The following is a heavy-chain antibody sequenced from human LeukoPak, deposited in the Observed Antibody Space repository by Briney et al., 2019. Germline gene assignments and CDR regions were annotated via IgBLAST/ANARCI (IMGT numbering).Heavy chain of an antibody. CDR1: GFTFSSYA. J-gene: IGHJ4*02. V-gene: IGHV3-23*01. Sequence: GGSLRLSCAASGFTFSSYAMSWVRQAPGKGVEWVSAISGSGGSTYYADSVKGRFTISRDNSKNTLYLQMNSLRAEDTAVYYCAKDPSGDCYIDYWGQGTLVTVSS. CDR2: ISGSGGST. CDR3: AKDPSGDCYIDY. D-gene: IGHD2-21*01.